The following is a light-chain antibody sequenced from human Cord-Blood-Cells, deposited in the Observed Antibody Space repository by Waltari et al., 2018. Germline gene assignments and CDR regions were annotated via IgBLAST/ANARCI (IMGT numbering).Light chain of an antibody. CDR3: QQSYSTPFT. V-gene: IGKV1-39*01. CDR2: AAS. Sequence: DIQMPQSPSSLSASVGDRVTITGRASQSISSYLNWYQQKPGKAPKLLIYAASSLQSGVPSRFSGSGSGTDFTLTISSLQPEDFATYYCQQSYSTPFTFGPGTKVDIK. J-gene: IGKJ3*01. CDR1: QSISSY.